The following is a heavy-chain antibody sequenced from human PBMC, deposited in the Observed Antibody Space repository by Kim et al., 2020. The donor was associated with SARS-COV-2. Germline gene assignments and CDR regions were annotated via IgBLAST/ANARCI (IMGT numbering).Heavy chain of an antibody. CDR3: ASRIAAAGFNYYFDY. J-gene: IGHJ4*02. Sequence: PSLKSRVTISVDTSKNQFSLKLSSVTAADTAVYYCASRIAAAGFNYYFDYWGQGTLVTVSS. D-gene: IGHD6-13*01. V-gene: IGHV4-39*01.